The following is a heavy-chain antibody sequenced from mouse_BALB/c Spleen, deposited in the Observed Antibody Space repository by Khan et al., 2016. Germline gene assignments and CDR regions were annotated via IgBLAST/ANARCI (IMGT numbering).Heavy chain of an antibody. CDR1: GYTFTSYW. CDR3: TRGESSMIRGFAY. Sequence: QVQLKQSGAELVRPGPSVKLSCKASGYTFTSYWINWMKQRPGQGLEWIGNIYPFDRYTNYNQKFKDKATLTVDKSSSTAYMQLSSPTSEDSAIYDRTRGESSMIRGFAYWGQGTLVTVSA. J-gene: IGHJ3*01. V-gene: IGHV1-69*02. CDR2: IYPFDRYT. D-gene: IGHD2-4*01.